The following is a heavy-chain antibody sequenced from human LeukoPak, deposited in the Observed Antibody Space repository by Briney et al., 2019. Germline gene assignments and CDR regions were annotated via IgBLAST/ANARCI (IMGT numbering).Heavy chain of an antibody. V-gene: IGHV3-23*01. CDR2: ISGNGGST. CDR3: AKSPSFRPGAFDI. J-gene: IGHJ3*02. CDR1: GFTFSSYA. Sequence: GSLRLSCAASGFTFSSYAMSWVRQAPGKGLEWVSSISGNGGSTYYADSVKGRFTISRDNSKNTLYLQMNSLRAEDTAVYYCAKSPSFRPGAFDIWGQGTMVTVSS.